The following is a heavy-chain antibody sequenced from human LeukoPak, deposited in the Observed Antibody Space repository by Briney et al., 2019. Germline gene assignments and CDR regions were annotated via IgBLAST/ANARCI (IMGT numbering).Heavy chain of an antibody. V-gene: IGHV3-23*01. J-gene: IGHJ4*02. Sequence: GGSLRLSCAASGFTFSSYSMNWVRQAPGKGLEWVSGISGSGAGTYYADSVKGRFTISRDNSKTTLYLQMDSLRADDTAVYYCAKGAVFRYFDWLFNYFDYWGQGTLVTVSS. CDR2: ISGSGAGT. CDR3: AKGAVFRYFDWLFNYFDY. D-gene: IGHD3-9*01. CDR1: GFTFSSYS.